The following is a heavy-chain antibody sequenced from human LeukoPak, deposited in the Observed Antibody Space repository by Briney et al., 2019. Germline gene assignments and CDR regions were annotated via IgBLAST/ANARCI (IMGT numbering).Heavy chain of an antibody. J-gene: IGHJ4*02. CDR1: GFSVSAHY. CDR2: LYTGGDT. Sequence: GGSLRLSCAVSGFSVSAHYMSWVRQAPGKGLECVSFLYTGGDTYCADSVKGRFTISRDNSKNTLYLQMNGQRAEDTAVYYCARGPGSRGIFDYWGQGTLVTVSS. V-gene: IGHV3-53*01. CDR3: ARGPGSRGIFDY. D-gene: IGHD3-10*01.